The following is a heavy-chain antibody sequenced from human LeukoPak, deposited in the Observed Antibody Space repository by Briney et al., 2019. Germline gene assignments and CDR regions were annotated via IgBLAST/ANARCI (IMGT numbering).Heavy chain of an antibody. CDR1: GGSFSGYS. J-gene: IGHJ4*02. Sequence: SETLSLTCAVYGGSFSGYSWSWIRKPPGKGLEWIGEINHSGSTNYNPSLKSRVTISVDMSKNQFSLKLSSVTAADTAVYYCARGSDSGQGYYFDYWGQGTLVTVSS. CDR2: INHSGST. V-gene: IGHV4-34*01. D-gene: IGHD1-26*01. CDR3: ARGSDSGQGYYFDY.